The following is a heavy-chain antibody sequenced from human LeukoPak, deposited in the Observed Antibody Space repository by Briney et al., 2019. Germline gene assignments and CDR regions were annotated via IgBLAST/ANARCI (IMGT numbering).Heavy chain of an antibody. D-gene: IGHD5-18*01. CDR1: GFTFSSYA. CDR3: AVGIQLWASYYFDY. J-gene: IGHJ4*02. Sequence: GGSLRLSCAASGFTFSSYAMSWVRQAPGKGLEWVSAISGSGGSTYYADSVKGRFTISRDNYKNTLYLQMNSLRAKDTAVYYCAVGIQLWASYYFDYWGQGTLVTVSS. CDR2: ISGSGGST. V-gene: IGHV3-23*01.